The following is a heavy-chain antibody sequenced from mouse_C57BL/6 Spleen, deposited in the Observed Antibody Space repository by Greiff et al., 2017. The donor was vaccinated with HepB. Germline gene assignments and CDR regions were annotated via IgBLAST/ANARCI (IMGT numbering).Heavy chain of an antibody. CDR3: ARSMRGYYDYDGFAY. D-gene: IGHD2-4*01. V-gene: IGHV1-64*01. CDR1: GYTFTSYW. Sequence: VQLQQPGAELVKPGASVKLSCKASGYTFTSYWMHWVKQRPGQGLEWIGMIHPNSGSTNYNEKFKSKATLTVDKSSSTAYMQLSSLTSEDSAVYYCARSMRGYYDYDGFAYWGQGTLVTVSA. J-gene: IGHJ3*01. CDR2: IHPNSGST.